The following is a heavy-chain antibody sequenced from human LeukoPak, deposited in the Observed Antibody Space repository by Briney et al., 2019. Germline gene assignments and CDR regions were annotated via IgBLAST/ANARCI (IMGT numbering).Heavy chain of an antibody. Sequence: SQTLSLTCTVSGGSISSGDYYWSWIRQPPGKGLEWIGYIYYSGSTYYNPSLKSRVTISVGTSKNQFSLKLSSVTAADTAVYYCARGGWLRFEDYWGQGTLVTVSS. D-gene: IGHD5-12*01. CDR2: IYYSGST. J-gene: IGHJ4*02. CDR1: GGSISSGDYY. CDR3: ARGGWLRFEDY. V-gene: IGHV4-30-4*01.